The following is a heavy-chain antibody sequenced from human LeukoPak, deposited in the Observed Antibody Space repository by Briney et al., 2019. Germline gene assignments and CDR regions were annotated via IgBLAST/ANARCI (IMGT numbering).Heavy chain of an antibody. V-gene: IGHV3-73*01. D-gene: IGHD2-2*01. CDR1: GFTFSGSA. CDR2: IRSKADSYAT. CDR3: TKGYCSGSSCYPQFDP. J-gene: IGHJ5*02. Sequence: GGSLKLSCAASGFTFSGSAMHCVRQASGKGLEWGGRIRSKADSYATAYAASVKGRFTISRDDSKNTAYLQMNSLKTEDTAVYYCTKGYCSGSSCYPQFDPWGQGPLVTVSS.